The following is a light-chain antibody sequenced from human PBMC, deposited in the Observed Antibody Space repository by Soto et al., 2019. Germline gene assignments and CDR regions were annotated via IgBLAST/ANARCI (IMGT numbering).Light chain of an antibody. CDR1: QSVSGW. V-gene: IGKV1-5*01. Sequence: SVGDTVTVTCRASQSVSGWLAWYQQKPGEAPKLLIYDASALPRGVPSRFSGSGSGTKFTLTIASLQPDDFATYYCQQYETFSGTFGPGTKVDIK. CDR2: DAS. J-gene: IGKJ1*01. CDR3: QQYETFSGT.